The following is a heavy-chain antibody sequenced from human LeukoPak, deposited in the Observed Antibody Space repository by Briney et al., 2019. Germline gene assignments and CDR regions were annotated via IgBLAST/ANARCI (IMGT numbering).Heavy chain of an antibody. CDR1: GYTFTSYG. V-gene: IGHV1-18*01. Sequence: ASVKVSCKASGYTFTSYGISWVRQAPGQGLEWMGWISAYNGNTNYAQKLQGRVTMTTDTSTSTAYMELRSLRSDDTAVYYCARVWVVVSPAIFRDPPKKNWFDPWGQGTLVTVSS. D-gene: IGHD2-2*02. CDR2: ISAYNGNT. CDR3: ARVWVVVSPAIFRDPPKKNWFDP. J-gene: IGHJ5*02.